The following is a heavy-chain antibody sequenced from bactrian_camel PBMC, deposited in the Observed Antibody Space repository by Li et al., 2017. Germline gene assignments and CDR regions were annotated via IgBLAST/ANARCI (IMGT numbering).Heavy chain of an antibody. D-gene: IGHD2*01. V-gene: IGHV3S53*01. J-gene: IGHJ6*01. CDR2: LDSDDST. CDR3: AARGPYCYTKLSVRDFTY. CDR1: AYTPANVR. Sequence: HVQLVESGGGSVQAGGSLRLSCAFDAYTPANVRMAWFRQVPGKEREGVATLDSDDSTEYAPFVAGRFTISKDRSNNIVYLQMNSLKPEDTAMYYCAARGPYCYTKLSVRDFTYWGQGTQVTVS.